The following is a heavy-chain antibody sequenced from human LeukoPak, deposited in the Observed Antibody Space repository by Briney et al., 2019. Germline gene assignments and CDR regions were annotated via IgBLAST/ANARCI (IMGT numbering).Heavy chain of an antibody. D-gene: IGHD2-21*01. V-gene: IGHV4-4*07. CDR3: ARDNGGDYWYSDI. CDR2: MYTSGST. J-gene: IGHJ2*01. Sequence: SETLSLTCTVSGASISTYYWSWIRQPAGKGLEWIGRMYTSGSTNYNPSLKSRVTMSVDASKNQLSLKLSSVTAADTAVYFCARDNGGDYWYSDIWGRGTLVTVSS. CDR1: GASISTYY.